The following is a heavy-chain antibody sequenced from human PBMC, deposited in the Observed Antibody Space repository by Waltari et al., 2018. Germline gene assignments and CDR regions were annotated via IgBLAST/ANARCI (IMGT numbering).Heavy chain of an antibody. J-gene: IGHJ6*03. D-gene: IGHD1-26*01. CDR3: ARADTSTSYFYYYMDV. CDR1: GGSTSTYY. V-gene: IGHV4-59*01. CDR2: LHYSGSS. Sequence: QVQLQESGPGLVKPSETLSLTCTVSGGSTSTYYWSWVRQSPGKGLEWIGYLHYSGSSVYNPSLRSRVAISLDTPNTQFSLRLRSVTAADAAIYYCARADTSTSYFYYYMDVWGKGTTVTVSS.